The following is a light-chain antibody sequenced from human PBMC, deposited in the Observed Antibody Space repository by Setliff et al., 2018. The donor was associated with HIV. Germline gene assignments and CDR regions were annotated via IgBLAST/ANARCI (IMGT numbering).Light chain of an antibody. CDR3: CSYAGSSTYV. CDR2: EVS. Sequence: QSALTQPASVSGSPGQSITLSCTGTSSDVGCYNLVSWYQHHPGKAPKLMIYEVSKRPSGVSNHFSGSKSGNTASLTISGLQAEDEADYYCCSYAGSSTYVFGTGTKVTVL. CDR1: SSDVGCYNL. V-gene: IGLV2-23*02. J-gene: IGLJ1*01.